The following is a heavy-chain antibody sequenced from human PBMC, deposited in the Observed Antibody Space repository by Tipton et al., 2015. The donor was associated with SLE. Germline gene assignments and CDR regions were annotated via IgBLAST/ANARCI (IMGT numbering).Heavy chain of an antibody. CDR3: ARATYSYGYSPDY. V-gene: IGHV4-4*02. CDR2: IYYSGST. D-gene: IGHD5-18*01. Sequence: TLSLTCAVSGGSISSTNWWSWVRQPPGKGLEWIGYIYYSGSTNYNPSLKSRVTISVDTSKNQFSLKLSSVTAADTAVYYCARATYSYGYSPDYWGQGTLVTVSS. CDR1: GGSISSTNW. J-gene: IGHJ4*02.